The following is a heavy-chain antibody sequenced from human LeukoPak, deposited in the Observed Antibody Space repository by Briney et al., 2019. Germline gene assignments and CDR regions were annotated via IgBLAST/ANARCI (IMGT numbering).Heavy chain of an antibody. D-gene: IGHD3-10*01. CDR2: IIPILGMA. J-gene: IGHJ4*02. V-gene: IGHV1-69*04. Sequence: SVKVSCKASGGTFSSHVISWVRQAPGQGLEWMGKIIPILGMAHYAQKFQGRVTMTRNTSISTAYMELSSLRSEDTAVYYCARSDYYGSGSYGNWGQGTLVTVSS. CDR3: ARSDYYGSGSYGN. CDR1: GGTFSSHV.